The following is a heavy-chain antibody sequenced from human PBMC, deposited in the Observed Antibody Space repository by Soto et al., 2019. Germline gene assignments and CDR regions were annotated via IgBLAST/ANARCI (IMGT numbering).Heavy chain of an antibody. J-gene: IGHJ6*03. CDR1: GFTFSSYW. Sequence: GGSLRLSWAASGFTFSSYWMHLVRQAPGKGLVWVSSINSDGSGKYYVGSVKGRFTISRDNAKNSLYLQMNSLRAEDTAVYYCARAGRKDIVVVPAAIRYYYYYYMDVWGKGTTVTVSS. D-gene: IGHD2-2*01. V-gene: IGHV3-74*01. CDR2: INSDGSGK. CDR3: ARAGRKDIVVVPAAIRYYYYYYMDV.